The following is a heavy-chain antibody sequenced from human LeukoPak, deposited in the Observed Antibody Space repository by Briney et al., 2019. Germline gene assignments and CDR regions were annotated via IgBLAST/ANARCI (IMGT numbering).Heavy chain of an antibody. J-gene: IGHJ4*02. CDR1: GGSISRGSYY. CDR2: IYYSGST. D-gene: IGHD1-26*01. V-gene: IGHV4-39*01. Sequence: SSETLSLTCTVSGGSISRGSYYWGWIRQPPGKGLEWIGTIYYSGSTYYNPSLKSRVTISVDTSKNQFSLKLTSVTAADTAVYYCAMTEKVGAFDCWGQGTLVTVSS. CDR3: AMTEKVGAFDC.